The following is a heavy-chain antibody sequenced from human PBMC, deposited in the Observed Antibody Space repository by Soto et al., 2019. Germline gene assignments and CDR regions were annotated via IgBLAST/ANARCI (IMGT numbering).Heavy chain of an antibody. Sequence: GGSLRLSCAASGFTFTRYSMNWVRQAPGKGLEWVSSISSTTNYIYYADSMKGRFTVSRDNAKNSVYLDMNSLSAEDTAVYYCARESEDLTSNFDYWGQGTLVTV. V-gene: IGHV3-21*01. CDR1: GFTFTRYS. CDR2: ISSTTNYI. CDR3: ARESEDLTSNFDY. J-gene: IGHJ4*02.